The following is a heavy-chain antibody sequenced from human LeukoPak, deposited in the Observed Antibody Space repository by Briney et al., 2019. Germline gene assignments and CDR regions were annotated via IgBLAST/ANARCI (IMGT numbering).Heavy chain of an antibody. D-gene: IGHD3-3*01. CDR1: GFRFSSYV. Sequence: GGSLRLSCGAPGFRFSSYVMSWVRQAPGKGLEWVSSISGSGGSTYYTDSVKGRFAISRDNSKSTLYLQMNSLGTDDTALYYCVKGGQNYDFWRFDYWGQGTLVTASS. J-gene: IGHJ4*02. V-gene: IGHV3-23*01. CDR3: VKGGQNYDFWRFDY. CDR2: ISGSGGST.